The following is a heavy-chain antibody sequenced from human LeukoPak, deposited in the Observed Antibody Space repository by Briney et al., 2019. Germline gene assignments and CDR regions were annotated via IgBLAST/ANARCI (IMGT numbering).Heavy chain of an antibody. CDR2: IYYTGAT. J-gene: IGHJ4*02. D-gene: IGHD1-26*01. V-gene: IGHV4-39*01. CDR3: AGQGGSYPFDY. Sequence: PSETLSLTCTVSGGSIRSSSYYWGWIRQPPGKGLEWIGSIYYTGATWYNPSRTSRVTISFDTSKKQLSLRLSSVTAADTAVYYCAGQGGSYPFDYWGQGTLVTVSS. CDR1: GGSIRSSSYY.